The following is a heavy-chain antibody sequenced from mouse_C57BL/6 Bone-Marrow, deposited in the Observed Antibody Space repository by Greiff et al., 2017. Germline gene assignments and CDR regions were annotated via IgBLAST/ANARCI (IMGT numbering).Heavy chain of an antibody. CDR3: ASLIYYSILGFAY. CDR2: ISSGGSYT. D-gene: IGHD2-5*01. J-gene: IGHJ3*01. Sequence: DVKLVESGGDLVKPGGSLKLSCAASGFTFSSYGMSWVRPTPDKRLEWVATISSGGSYTSYPDSVKGRITISRDNAKNTRYLQMSSLKSEDTAMYYCASLIYYSILGFAYWGQGTLVTVSA. V-gene: IGHV5-6*02. CDR1: GFTFSSYG.